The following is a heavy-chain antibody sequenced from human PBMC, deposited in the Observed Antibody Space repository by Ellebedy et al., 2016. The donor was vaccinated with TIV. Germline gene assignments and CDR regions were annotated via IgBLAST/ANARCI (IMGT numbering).Heavy chain of an antibody. CDR2: INHSGST. Sequence: SETLSLXCAVYGGSFSGYYWSWIRQPPGKGLEWIGEINHSGSTNYNPSLKSRVTISVDTSKNQFSLKLSSVTAADTAVYYCARGGGVWSGYRYFDYWGQGTLVTVSS. J-gene: IGHJ4*02. CDR3: ARGGGVWSGYRYFDY. CDR1: GGSFSGYY. D-gene: IGHD3-3*01. V-gene: IGHV4-34*01.